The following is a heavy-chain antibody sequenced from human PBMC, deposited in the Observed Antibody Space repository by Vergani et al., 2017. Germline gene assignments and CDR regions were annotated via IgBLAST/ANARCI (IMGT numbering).Heavy chain of an antibody. J-gene: IGHJ6*02. D-gene: IGHD2-15*01. Sequence: VQLVESGGGLVKPGGSLRLSCAASGFTFSSYSMNWVRQAPGKGLEWVAVISYDGSNKYYADSVKGRFTISRDNSKNSLYLQMNSLRTEDTALYYCAKTSPMGYFYGMDVWGQGTTVTVSS. V-gene: IGHV3-30*18. CDR3: AKTSPMGYFYGMDV. CDR1: GFTFSSYS. CDR2: ISYDGSNK.